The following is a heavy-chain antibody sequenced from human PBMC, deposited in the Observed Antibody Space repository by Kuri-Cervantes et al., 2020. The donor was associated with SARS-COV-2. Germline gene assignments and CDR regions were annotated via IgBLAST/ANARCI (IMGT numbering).Heavy chain of an antibody. CDR2: ISAYNSLT. Sequence: ASVKVSCKASGYTSSNYGISWVRQAPGQGLQWMGWISAYNSLTDYAQKFQGRVTMTTDTSTSTAYMELRTLRSEDTAVYFCSLDAFDYWGQGTLVTVSS. J-gene: IGHJ4*02. CDR1: GYTSSNYG. D-gene: IGHD2-8*01. V-gene: IGHV1-18*01. CDR3: SLDAFDY.